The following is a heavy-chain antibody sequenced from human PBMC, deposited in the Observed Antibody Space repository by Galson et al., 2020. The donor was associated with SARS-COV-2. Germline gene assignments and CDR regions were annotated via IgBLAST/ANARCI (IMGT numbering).Heavy chain of an antibody. CDR1: GFMYSRYW. J-gene: IGHJ5*02. Sequence: GGSLRLSCEASGFMYSRYWMSWVRQAPGKGLEWVANIDLDGGERYYVDSVKGRFSISRDNAKNSVYLQMNSLRAEDTAVYYCVRERALGYCSGGSCRSFDPWGQGTLVSVSS. CDR3: VRERALGYCSGGSCRSFDP. CDR2: IDLDGGER. D-gene: IGHD2-15*01. V-gene: IGHV3-7*01.